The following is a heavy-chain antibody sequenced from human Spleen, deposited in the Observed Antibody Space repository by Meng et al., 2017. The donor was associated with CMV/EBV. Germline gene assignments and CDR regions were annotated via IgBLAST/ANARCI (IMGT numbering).Heavy chain of an antibody. CDR1: GYTFTAHY. CDR2: IHPHRGDT. CDR3: ARESGDGYNL. J-gene: IGHJ5*02. Sequence: ASVKVSCKASGYTFTAHYFHWVRQAPGQGLEWMGWIHPHRGDTNYAQQFQGRVTLTRDTSINTSYMELTRLTSDDTAVYYCARESGDGYNLWGQGTLVTVSS. V-gene: IGHV1-2*02. D-gene: IGHD5-24*01.